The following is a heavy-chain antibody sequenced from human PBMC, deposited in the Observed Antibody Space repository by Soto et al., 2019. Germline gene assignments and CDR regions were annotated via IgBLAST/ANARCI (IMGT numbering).Heavy chain of an antibody. J-gene: IGHJ4*02. CDR3: ARDRYGDLDY. Sequence: PSETLSLTCTVSGGSISSGGYYWSWIRQHPGKGLEWIGYIYYSGSTYYNPSLKSRVTISVDSFKIQFSLMLSSVIAADTAVYYCARDRYGDLDYWGQGTLVTVSS. V-gene: IGHV4-31*03. CDR2: IYYSGST. CDR1: GGSISSGGYY. D-gene: IGHD4-17*01.